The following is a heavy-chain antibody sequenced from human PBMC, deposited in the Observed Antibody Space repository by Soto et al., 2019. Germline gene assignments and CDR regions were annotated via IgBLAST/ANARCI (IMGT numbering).Heavy chain of an antibody. CDR1: GFTFSSYG. D-gene: IGHD3-10*01. CDR3: ARSHRWFGPTNWFDP. Sequence: QVQLVESGGGVVQPGRSLRLSCAASGFTFSSYGMHWVRQAPGKGLEWVAVIWYDGSNKYYADSVKGRFTISRDNSKNTLYLQMNSLRAEDTAVYYCARSHRWFGPTNWFDPWGQGTLVTVSS. CDR2: IWYDGSNK. J-gene: IGHJ5*02. V-gene: IGHV3-33*01.